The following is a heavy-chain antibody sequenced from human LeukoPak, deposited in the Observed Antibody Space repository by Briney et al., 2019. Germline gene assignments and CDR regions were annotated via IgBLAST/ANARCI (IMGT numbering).Heavy chain of an antibody. D-gene: IGHD5-24*01. V-gene: IGHV1-46*01. J-gene: IGHJ4*02. CDR3: AREGLQQDNDY. Sequence: GASVKVSCKASGGTFSSYAISWVRQAPGQGLEWMGIINPSGGSTSYAQKFQGRVTMTRDTSTSTVYMELSSLRSEDTAVYYCAREGLQQDNDYWGQGTLVTVSS. CDR2: INPSGGST. CDR1: GGTFSSYA.